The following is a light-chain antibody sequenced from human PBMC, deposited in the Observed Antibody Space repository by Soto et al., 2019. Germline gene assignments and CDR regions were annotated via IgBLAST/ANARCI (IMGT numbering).Light chain of an antibody. CDR2: DVS. J-gene: IGLJ1*01. Sequence: QSALTQPASVSGSPGQSITISCTGTSSDVGGYNYVSWYQQHPGKAPKLMIYDVSNRPSGVSNRFSGSKPGNTASLTISGLQEEDEADYYCSSYTSSSTLYVFGTGTKVTVL. CDR1: SSDVGGYNY. CDR3: SSYTSSSTLYV. V-gene: IGLV2-14*01.